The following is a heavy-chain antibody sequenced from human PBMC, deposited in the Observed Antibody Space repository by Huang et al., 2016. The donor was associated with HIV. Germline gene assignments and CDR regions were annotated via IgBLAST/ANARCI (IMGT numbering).Heavy chain of an antibody. CDR1: GFDFSSFA. J-gene: IGHJ4*02. Sequence: QVQLGESGGGVVQPEKSLRLSCAASGFDFSSFALSWVRQAPGKGPQWVAVISNDGNNMDYSDSVKGRFIISRDNSKNTLYLQMNSLRGEDTAIYYCARGGILGTSWYRPFDYWGQGTLVTVSS. CDR2: ISNDGNNM. D-gene: IGHD6-13*01. CDR3: ARGGILGTSWYRPFDY. V-gene: IGHV3-30-3*01.